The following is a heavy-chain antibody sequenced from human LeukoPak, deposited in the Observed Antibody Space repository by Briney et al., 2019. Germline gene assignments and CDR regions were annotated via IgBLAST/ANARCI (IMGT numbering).Heavy chain of an antibody. CDR2: ISGSNSYI. V-gene: IGHV3-21*01. J-gene: IGHJ4*02. CDR1: GFTFSSYT. Sequence: GGSLRLSCAASGFTFSSYTMHWIRQAPGKGLEWVSSISGSNSYIFYADSVKGRFTVSRDNAKVSLYLQMNSLRAEDTAVYYCARALTTLTYEGYWGQGTLVTVSS. CDR3: ARALTTLTYEGY. D-gene: IGHD1-1*01.